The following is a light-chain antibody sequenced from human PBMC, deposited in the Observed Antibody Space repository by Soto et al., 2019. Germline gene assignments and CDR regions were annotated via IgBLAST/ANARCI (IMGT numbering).Light chain of an antibody. CDR3: QHRHNWPLT. Sequence: EIVLAQSPVTLSLSPGERATLSCRASQSVSRSLAWYQQKPGQAPRLLVYDASNRATGIPARFSGSGSGTDFTLTISSLEPEDFAVYFCQHRHNWPLTFGGGTKV. V-gene: IGKV3-11*01. CDR2: DAS. CDR1: QSVSRS. J-gene: IGKJ4*01.